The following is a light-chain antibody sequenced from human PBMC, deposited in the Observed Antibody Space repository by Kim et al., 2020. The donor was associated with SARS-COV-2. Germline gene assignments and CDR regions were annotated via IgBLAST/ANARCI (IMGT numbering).Light chain of an antibody. CDR2: GAS. V-gene: IGKV3-15*01. Sequence: VSQGERATLACRASKSVDSSLAWYQQKPGQAPRLLIYGASSRATGVPARFSGSGSGTEFTLTISNLQSEDFAVYYCQQYNNWPLYTFGQGTKLEI. CDR3: QQYNNWPLYT. CDR1: KSVDSS. J-gene: IGKJ2*01.